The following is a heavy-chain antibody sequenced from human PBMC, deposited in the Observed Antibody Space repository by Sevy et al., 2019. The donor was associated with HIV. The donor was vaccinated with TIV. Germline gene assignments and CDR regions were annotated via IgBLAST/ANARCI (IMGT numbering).Heavy chain of an antibody. CDR1: GFTFSSYS. CDR2: ISSSSSTI. D-gene: IGHD4-17*01. Sequence: GGSLRLSCAASGFTFSSYSMNWVRQAPGKGLEWVSYISSSSSTIYYADSVKGRFTISRYNAKNSLYLQMNSLRDEDTAVYYCARGPGEVTPSHAFDIWGQGTMVTVSS. V-gene: IGHV3-48*02. CDR3: ARGPGEVTPSHAFDI. J-gene: IGHJ3*02.